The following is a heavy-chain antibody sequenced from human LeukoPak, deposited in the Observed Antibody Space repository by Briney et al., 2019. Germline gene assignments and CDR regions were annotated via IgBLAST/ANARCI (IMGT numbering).Heavy chain of an antibody. D-gene: IGHD3-22*01. CDR3: ARARSPSSGYLLRDHNWFDP. CDR1: GGTFSSYA. J-gene: IGHJ5*02. Sequence: SVKVSCKASGGTFSSYAISWVRQAPGQGLEWMGGIIPIFGTANYAQKFQGRVTITADESTSTAYMELSSLRSEDTAVYYCARARSPSSGYLLRDHNWFDPWGQGTQVTVSS. CDR2: IIPIFGTA. V-gene: IGHV1-69*13.